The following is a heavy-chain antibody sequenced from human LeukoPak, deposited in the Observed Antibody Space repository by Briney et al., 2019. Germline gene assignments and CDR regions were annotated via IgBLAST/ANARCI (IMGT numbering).Heavy chain of an antibody. CDR3: ARDIPYSSSSFDY. V-gene: IGHV4-61*02. Sequence: SETLSLTCTVSGGSISSGGYYWSWIRQPAGKGLEWIGRMYASGSTDYNPSLKSRVTMSVDTSKNQFSLKLRSVTAADTAVYYCARDIPYSSSSFDYWGQGTLVTVSS. CDR2: MYASGST. D-gene: IGHD6-6*01. J-gene: IGHJ4*02. CDR1: GGSISSGGYY.